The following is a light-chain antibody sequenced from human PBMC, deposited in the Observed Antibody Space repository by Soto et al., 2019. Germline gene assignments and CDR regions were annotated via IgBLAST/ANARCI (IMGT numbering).Light chain of an antibody. CDR1: QSVSSY. V-gene: IGKV3-11*01. CDR3: QQRSNWPPMYT. CDR2: DAS. Sequence: EIVLTQSPATVSLSPGERATLSCRASQSVSSYLAWYQQKPGQAPRILIYDASNRATGIPARFRGSGSGTDFTLTISSLEPEDFAVYYCQQRSNWPPMYTFGQGTKLEIK. J-gene: IGKJ2*01.